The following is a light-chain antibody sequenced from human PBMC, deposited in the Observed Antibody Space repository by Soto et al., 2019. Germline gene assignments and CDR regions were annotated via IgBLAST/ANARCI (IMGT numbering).Light chain of an antibody. Sequence: DIQMTQSPSTLSASVGDRVTITCRASQSISSWLALYQQKPGKAPKLLIYKASSLESGVPSRFSDSGSGTEFTVTISSLQPDDFATYYCQQYNSYWTFGQGTKVEIK. J-gene: IGKJ1*01. V-gene: IGKV1-5*03. CDR3: QQYNSYWT. CDR2: KAS. CDR1: QSISSW.